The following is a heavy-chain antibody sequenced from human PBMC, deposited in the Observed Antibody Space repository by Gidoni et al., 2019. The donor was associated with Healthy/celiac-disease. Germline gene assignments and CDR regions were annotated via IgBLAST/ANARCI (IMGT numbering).Heavy chain of an antibody. CDR1: GFTFSSYG. CDR3: AREGVERTHWYFDL. CDR2: IWYDGSNK. J-gene: IGHJ2*01. Sequence: QVQLVESGGGVVQPGRSLRLSCAASGFTFSSYGMHWVRQAPGKGLEWVAVIWYDGSNKYYADSVKGRFTISRDNSKNTLYLQMNSLRAEDTAVYYCAREGVERTHWYFDLWGRGTLVTVSS. D-gene: IGHD3-16*01. V-gene: IGHV3-33*01.